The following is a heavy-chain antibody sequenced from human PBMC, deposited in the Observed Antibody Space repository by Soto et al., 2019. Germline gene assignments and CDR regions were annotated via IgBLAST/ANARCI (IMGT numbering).Heavy chain of an antibody. V-gene: IGHV2-5*01. CDR3: AHSSPSTYYYDSSGYYHTYNWFDP. D-gene: IGHD3-22*01. J-gene: IGHJ5*02. Sequence: SGPTLVNPTQTLTLTCTFSGFSLSTSGVGVGWIRQPPGKALEWLALIYWNDDKRYSPSLKSRLTITKDTSKNQVVLTMTNMDPVDTATYYCAHSSPSTYYYDSSGYYHTYNWFDPWGPGTLDTVST. CDR2: IYWNDDK. CDR1: GFSLSTSGVG.